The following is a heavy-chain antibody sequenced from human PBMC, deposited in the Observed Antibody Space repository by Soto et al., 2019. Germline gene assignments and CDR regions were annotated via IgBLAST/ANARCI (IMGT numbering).Heavy chain of an antibody. D-gene: IGHD6-6*01. CDR2: INHSAST. J-gene: IGHJ4*02. V-gene: IGHV4-34*01. CDR3: ARVYSSSSVGPFDY. Sequence: QVQLQQWGAGLLKPSETLSLTCAVYGGSFSGYYWSWIRQRPGKGLEWIGEINHSASTNYNPSLKSRVTISVDTSKNQFSLKLSSVTAADTAVYYCARVYSSSSVGPFDYWGQGTLVTVSS. CDR1: GGSFSGYY.